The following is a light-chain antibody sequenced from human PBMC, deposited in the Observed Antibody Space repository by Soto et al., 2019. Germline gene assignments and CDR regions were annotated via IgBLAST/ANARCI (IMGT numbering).Light chain of an antibody. V-gene: IGLV2-8*01. CDR2: EVT. J-gene: IGLJ1*01. CDR1: SSDVGGYNH. CDR3: SSYAGSSTNYV. Sequence: QSALTQPPSASGSPGQSVTISCTGTSSDVGGYNHVSWYQQHPGKAPKVVIYEVTKRPSGVPDRFSGSKSGNTASLTVSGLQAEDEADYYCSSYAGSSTNYVFGTGTKLTVL.